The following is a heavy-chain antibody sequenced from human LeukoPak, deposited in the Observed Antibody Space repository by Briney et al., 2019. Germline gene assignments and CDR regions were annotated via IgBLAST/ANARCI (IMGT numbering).Heavy chain of an antibody. J-gene: IGHJ4*02. CDR3: ARLGAASTFDY. D-gene: IGHD2-15*01. Sequence: SETLSLTCTVSGTSISGYYWTWIRQPAGKGLEWIGHIYTRGNTKYSPSLKSRVTMSLDTSKNQFSLNLSSVTAVDTAVYYCARLGAASTFDYWGQGTLVTVSS. CDR2: IYTRGNT. V-gene: IGHV4-4*07. CDR1: GTSISGYY.